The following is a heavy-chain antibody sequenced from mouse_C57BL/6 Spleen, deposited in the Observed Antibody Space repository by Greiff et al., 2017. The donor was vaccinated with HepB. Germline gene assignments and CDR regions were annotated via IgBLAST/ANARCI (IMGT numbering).Heavy chain of an antibody. V-gene: IGHV1-72*01. Sequence: QVQLQQPGAELVKPGASVKLSCKASGYTFTSYWMHWVKQRPGRGLEWIGRIDPNSGGTKYNEKFKSKATLTVDKPSSTAYMQLSNLTSEDSAVYYCARPYYYGSTYEDYYAMDYWGQGTSVTVSS. CDR1: GYTFTSYW. CDR2: IDPNSGGT. D-gene: IGHD1-1*01. J-gene: IGHJ4*01. CDR3: ARPYYYGSTYEDYYAMDY.